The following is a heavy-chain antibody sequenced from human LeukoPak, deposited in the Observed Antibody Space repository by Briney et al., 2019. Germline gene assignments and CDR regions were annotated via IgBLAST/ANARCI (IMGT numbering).Heavy chain of an antibody. CDR3: ATVTSYGLIDF. D-gene: IGHD3-10*01. J-gene: IGHJ4*02. Sequence: SETLSLTCIVSGGSISSNAYYWGWIRQPPGKGLEYIGSIYYSGSTYYNPSLKSRVTISVDTSKNQLSLKLSSVTAADTAVYYCATVTSYGLIDFWGQGTLVTVSS. V-gene: IGHV4-39*02. CDR2: IYYSGST. CDR1: GGSISSNAYY.